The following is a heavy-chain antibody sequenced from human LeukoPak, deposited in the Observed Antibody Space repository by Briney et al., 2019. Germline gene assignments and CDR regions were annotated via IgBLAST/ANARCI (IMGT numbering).Heavy chain of an antibody. Sequence: GGSLRLSCATSGFPFSDFSMSWVRQAPGKGLEWISTTNSGGTSTYYAESVKGRFTIFRDNSKNTLYLQMSSLRVEDTAAYYCAKQSYARSLGEGGPGTLVSVSS. V-gene: IGHV3-23*01. D-gene: IGHD2-8*01. CDR3: AKQSYARSLGE. CDR2: TNSGGTST. CDR1: GFPFSDFS. J-gene: IGHJ4*02.